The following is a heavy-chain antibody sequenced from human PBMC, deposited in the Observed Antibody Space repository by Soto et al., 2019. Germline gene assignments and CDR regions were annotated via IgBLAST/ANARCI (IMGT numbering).Heavy chain of an antibody. D-gene: IGHD3-3*01. J-gene: IGHJ4*02. CDR2: INPHSGGT. CDR3: ARAPFDDFWSGYSFDY. V-gene: IGHV1-2*04. Sequence: QVQLVQSGAEVKKPGASVKVSCKASGYTFTDFHMHWVRQAPGQGLEWMGWINPHSGGTSYAQKFQGWVTMTRDTSISTAYMELSRLRSDDTAVYYCARAPFDDFWSGYSFDYRGQGTLVTVSS. CDR1: GYTFTDFH.